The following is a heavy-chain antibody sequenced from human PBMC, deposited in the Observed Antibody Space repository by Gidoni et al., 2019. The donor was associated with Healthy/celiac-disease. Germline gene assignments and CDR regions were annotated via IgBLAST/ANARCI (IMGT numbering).Heavy chain of an antibody. Sequence: EVQLVESGGGLVQPGGSLRLSCAASGFTFGSYWMSWVRQAPGKGLEWVANIKQDGSEKYYVDSVKGRFTISRDNAKNSLYLQMNSLRAEDTAVYYCARDWVSRLWYYFDYWGQGTLVTVSS. CDR1: GFTFGSYW. V-gene: IGHV3-7*04. CDR3: ARDWVSRLWYYFDY. CDR2: IKQDGSEK. J-gene: IGHJ4*02. D-gene: IGHD5-18*01.